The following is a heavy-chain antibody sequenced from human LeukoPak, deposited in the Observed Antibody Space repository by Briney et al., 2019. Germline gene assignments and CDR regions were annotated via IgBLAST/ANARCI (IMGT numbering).Heavy chain of an antibody. Sequence: SEPLSLTCAVSGASISGSGYYLGWIRQPPGKGLEWIGNIYYTGSTYYNASLQSRVTISIDTSKNQFSLRLNSVTAADTAMYYCVKSGGYGLIDYWGQGTLVTVSS. D-gene: IGHD1-26*01. CDR1: GASISGSGYY. V-gene: IGHV4-39*01. CDR3: VKSGGYGLIDY. CDR2: IYYTGST. J-gene: IGHJ4*02.